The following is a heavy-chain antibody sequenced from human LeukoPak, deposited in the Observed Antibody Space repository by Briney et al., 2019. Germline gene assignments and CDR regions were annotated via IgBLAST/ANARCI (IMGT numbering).Heavy chain of an antibody. D-gene: IGHD3-10*02. J-gene: IGHJ6*04. CDR3: AELAITMIGGV. V-gene: IGHV3-66*01. CDR2: IYSGGNT. CDR1: GFTVSDNY. Sequence: GGSLRLSCAASGFTVSDNYMRGVRQAPGKGLEWVLVIYSGGNTYYADSVKGRFTISRDNSKNTLYLQMNSPRAEATAFYYGAELAITMIGGVWGKGTTVTISS.